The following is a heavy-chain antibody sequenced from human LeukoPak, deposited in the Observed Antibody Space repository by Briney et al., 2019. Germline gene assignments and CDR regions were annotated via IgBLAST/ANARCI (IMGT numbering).Heavy chain of an antibody. D-gene: IGHD5-24*01. CDR1: GFTVSSNY. Sequence: GGSLRLSCAASGFTVSSNYMSWVRQAPGKGLEWVSVIYSGGSTYYADSVKGRFTISRDNSKNTLYLQMNSLRAEDTAVYYCARENGYPAYYFDYWGQGTLVTVSS. V-gene: IGHV3-53*01. CDR2: IYSGGST. J-gene: IGHJ4*02. CDR3: ARENGYPAYYFDY.